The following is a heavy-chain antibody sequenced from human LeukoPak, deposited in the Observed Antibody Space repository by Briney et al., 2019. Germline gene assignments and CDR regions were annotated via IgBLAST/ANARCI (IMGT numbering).Heavy chain of an antibody. CDR1: GGSFSGYY. CDR3: ARGQGGSSSSRLDY. Sequence: SETLSLTCAVYGGSFSGYYWSWIRQPPGKGLEWIGEINHSGSTNYNPSLKSRVAMSVDTSKNQFSLNLSSVTAADTAVYYCARGQGGSSSSRLDYWGQGTLVTVPS. J-gene: IGHJ4*02. D-gene: IGHD6-6*01. CDR2: INHSGST. V-gene: IGHV4-34*01.